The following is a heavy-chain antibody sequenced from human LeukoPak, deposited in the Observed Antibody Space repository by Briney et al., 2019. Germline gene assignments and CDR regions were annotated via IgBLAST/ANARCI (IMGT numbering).Heavy chain of an antibody. CDR2: ISGSGGST. CDR1: GFTFSSYS. J-gene: IGHJ4*02. D-gene: IGHD6-19*01. CDR3: AKALAGAGGLDY. Sequence: GGSLRLSCAASGFTFSSYSMSWVRQAPGKGLEWVSAISGSGGSTYYADSVKGRFTISRDNSKNTLYLHINSLRAEDMAVYYCAKALAGAGGLDYWGQGTLVTVSS. V-gene: IGHV3-23*01.